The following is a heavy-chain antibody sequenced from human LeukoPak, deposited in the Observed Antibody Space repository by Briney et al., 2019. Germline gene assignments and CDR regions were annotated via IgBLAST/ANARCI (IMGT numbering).Heavy chain of an antibody. V-gene: IGHV1-2*02. D-gene: IGHD6-19*01. CDR3: ARAPYSSGLDDY. CDR1: GGNLSNYD. J-gene: IGHJ4*02. Sequence: ASVKVSCKVSGGNLSNYDISWVRQAPGQGLEWMGWINPNSGGTNYAQKFQGRVTMTRDTSISTAYMELSRLRSDDTAVYYCARAPYSSGLDDYWGQGTLATVSS. CDR2: INPNSGGT.